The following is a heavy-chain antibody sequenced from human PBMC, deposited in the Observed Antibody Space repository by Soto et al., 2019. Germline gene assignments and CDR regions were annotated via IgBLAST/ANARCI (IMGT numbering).Heavy chain of an antibody. CDR3: AKDMGYSSSWLFDY. CDR2: ISWNSRSI. Sequence: GGSLRLSCAASGFTFDDYAMHWVRQAPGKGLEWVSGISWNSRSIGYADSVKGRFTISRDNAKNSLYLQMNSLRAEDTALYYCAKDMGYSSSWLFDYWGQGTLVTVSS. CDR1: GFTFDDYA. D-gene: IGHD6-13*01. V-gene: IGHV3-9*01. J-gene: IGHJ4*02.